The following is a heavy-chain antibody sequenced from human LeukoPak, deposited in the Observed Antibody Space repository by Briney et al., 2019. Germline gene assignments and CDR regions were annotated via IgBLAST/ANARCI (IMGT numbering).Heavy chain of an antibody. CDR2: IYYSGST. CDR1: GGSISSYY. D-gene: IGHD1-26*01. J-gene: IGHJ4*02. Sequence: SETLSLTCTVSGGSISSYYWSWIRQPPGKGLEWIGYIYYSGSTNYNPPLKSRVTISVDTSKNQFSLKLSSVTAADTAVYYCARDTGSGSYLFDYWGQGTLVTVSS. V-gene: IGHV4-59*01. CDR3: ARDTGSGSYLFDY.